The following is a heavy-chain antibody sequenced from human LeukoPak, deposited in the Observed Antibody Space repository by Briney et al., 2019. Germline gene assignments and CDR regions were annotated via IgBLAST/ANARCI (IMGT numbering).Heavy chain of an antibody. CDR1: GYTFTTQY. CDR3: ARGQYSSSWYVAFDI. CDR2: INPNSGGT. J-gene: IGHJ3*02. V-gene: IGHV1-2*02. Sequence: ASVKVSCKASGYTFTTQYIHWVRQAAGQGLEWLGWINPNSGGTKYAQNFQGRVTMTRDTSISTAYMELSRLRSDDTAVYYCARGQYSSSWYVAFDIWGQGTMVTVSS. D-gene: IGHD6-13*01.